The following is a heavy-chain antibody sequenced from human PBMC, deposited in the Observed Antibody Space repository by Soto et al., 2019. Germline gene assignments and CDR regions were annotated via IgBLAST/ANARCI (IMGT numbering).Heavy chain of an antibody. CDR2: ISGRSESI. D-gene: IGHD5-12*01. J-gene: IGHJ5*02. Sequence: EVQLLESGGGLAQPGGSLRLSCAASGFSFNSYGMSWVRQAPGKGLEWVSGISGRSESIYYADSVKGRFTISRDNSKNTLYLQMNNLRADDTAVYHCVKAHGYNYGGSGGQNDLWGQGTLVTVSS. CDR1: GFSFNSYG. CDR3: VKAHGYNYGGSGGQNDL. V-gene: IGHV3-23*01.